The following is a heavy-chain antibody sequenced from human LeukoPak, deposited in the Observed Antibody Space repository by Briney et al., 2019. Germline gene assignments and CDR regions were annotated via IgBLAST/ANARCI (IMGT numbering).Heavy chain of an antibody. CDR1: GYTFTSYD. CDR2: MNPNSGNT. J-gene: IGHJ4*02. D-gene: IGHD6-6*01. V-gene: IGHV1-8*03. CDR3: ARGQRYSSSSGGDY. Sequence: ASVKVSCKASGYTFTSYDINWVRQATGQGLEWMGWMNPNSGNTGYAQKFQGRVTITRNTSISTAYMELSSLRSEDTAVYYCARGQRYSSSSGGDYWGQGTLVTVSS.